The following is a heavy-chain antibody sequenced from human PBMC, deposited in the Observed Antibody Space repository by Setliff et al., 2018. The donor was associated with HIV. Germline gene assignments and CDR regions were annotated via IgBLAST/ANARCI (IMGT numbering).Heavy chain of an antibody. Sequence: SETLSLTCTVSGGSISSYYWSWIRQPPGKGLEWIGYIYYSGSTNYNPSLKSRVTISVNTSKNQFSLKLSSVTAADTAVYYCIIAYSSGWLAPMGFDSWGQGTLVTVSS. CDR3: IIAYSSGWLAPMGFDS. J-gene: IGHJ4*02. D-gene: IGHD6-19*01. V-gene: IGHV4-59*08. CDR2: IYYSGST. CDR1: GGSISSYY.